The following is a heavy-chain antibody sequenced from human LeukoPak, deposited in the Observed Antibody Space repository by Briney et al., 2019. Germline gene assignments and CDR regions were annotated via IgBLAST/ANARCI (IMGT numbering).Heavy chain of an antibody. V-gene: IGHV3-48*04. D-gene: IGHD5-24*01. CDR3: ARDRGDGYNYDAFDI. J-gene: IGHJ3*02. CDR1: GFTFSAYD. CDR2: IDSSATTK. Sequence: GGSLRLSCVASGFTFSAYDMNWVRQVPGKGLKWLSYIDSSATTKYHADSVKGRFTISRDNAKNSLYLQMNSLRAEDTAVYYCARDRGDGYNYDAFDIWGQGTMVTVSS.